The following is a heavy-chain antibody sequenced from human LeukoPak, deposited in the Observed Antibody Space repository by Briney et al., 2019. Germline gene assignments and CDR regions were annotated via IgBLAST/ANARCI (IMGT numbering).Heavy chain of an antibody. V-gene: IGHV3-30*18. D-gene: IGHD1-26*01. J-gene: IGHJ6*03. CDR1: GFTFSSYG. CDR2: ISYDGSNK. Sequence: GGSLRLSCAASGFTFSSYGMHWVRQAPGKGLEWVAVISYDGSNKYYGDYVKGRFTISRDNSKNTLYLQMNSLRAEDTAVYYCAKVAEVGATGYYYYMDVWGKGTTVTISS. CDR3: AKVAEVGATGYYYYMDV.